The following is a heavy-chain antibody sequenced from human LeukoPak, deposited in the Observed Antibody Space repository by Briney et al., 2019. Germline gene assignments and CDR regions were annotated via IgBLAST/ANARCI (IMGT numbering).Heavy chain of an antibody. CDR3: AGGGDSGYDYLDY. V-gene: IGHV4-59*08. CDR1: GGSISSYY. Sequence: SETLSLTCSVSGGSISSYYWSWIRQPPGKGLEWIGYIYYSGSTNYNPSLKSRVTISVDTSKNQFSLKLSSVTAADTAVYYCAGGGDSGYDYLDYWGQGILVTVTS. J-gene: IGHJ4*02. D-gene: IGHD5-12*01. CDR2: IYYSGST.